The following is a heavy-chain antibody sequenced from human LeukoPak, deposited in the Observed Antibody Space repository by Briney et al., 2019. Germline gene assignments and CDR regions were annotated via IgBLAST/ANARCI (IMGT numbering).Heavy chain of an antibody. V-gene: IGHV3-23*01. CDR2: ISAGADST. Sequence: SGGSLRLSCAASAFTFSSYAMSWVRQAPGKGLEWVSAISAGADSTYYADSVQGRFTISRDNSKNTLYLQMSGLRAEGTSVYFCARGXXXXXDXXXQXTLVTVSS. J-gene: IGHJ4*02. CDR3: ARGXXXXXDX. D-gene: IGHD3-16*01. CDR1: AFTFSSYA.